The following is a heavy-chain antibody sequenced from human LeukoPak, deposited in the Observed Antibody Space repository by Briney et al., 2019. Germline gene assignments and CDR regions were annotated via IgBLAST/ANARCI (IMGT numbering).Heavy chain of an antibody. CDR2: ISGSGAGT. J-gene: IGHJ4*02. Sequence: GGSLRLSCAVSGFTFSSYAMNWVRQAPGKGLEWVSGISGSGAGTYYADSVKGRFTISRDNFKNTLYLQMNSLRAEDTAVYYCAKMVREFYTISYYFDYWGQGTLVTVSS. V-gene: IGHV3-23*01. CDR1: GFTFSSYA. D-gene: IGHD2-8*01. CDR3: AKMVREFYTISYYFDY.